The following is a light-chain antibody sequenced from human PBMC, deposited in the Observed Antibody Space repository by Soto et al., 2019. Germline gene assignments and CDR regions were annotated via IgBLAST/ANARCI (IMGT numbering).Light chain of an antibody. J-gene: IGKJ1*01. CDR1: QTISSW. CDR3: LQDYDYPRP. Sequence: DIQITQAPSTLSGSVGARVTITCLASQTISSWLAWYQQKPGIAPKRMMYKASTLKSGVPSRSTGRGSGTDFTLTSSSLQPEDLATYYSLQDYDYPRPFGPGTKVDIK. CDR2: KAS. V-gene: IGKV1-5*03.